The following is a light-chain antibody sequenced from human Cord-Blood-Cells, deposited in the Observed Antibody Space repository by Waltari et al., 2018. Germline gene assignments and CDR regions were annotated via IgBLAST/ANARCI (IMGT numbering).Light chain of an antibody. V-gene: IGKV3-20*01. J-gene: IGKJ1*01. CDR3: QQYGSSPRT. CDR1: QSVSSSY. CDR2: GAS. Sequence: EIVSTQPPGTLPLSTGQRATLPSRASQSVSSSYLAWYQQKPGQAPRLLIYGASSRATGIPDRFSGSGSGTDFTLTISRLEPEDFAVYYCQQYGSSPRTFGQGTKVEIK.